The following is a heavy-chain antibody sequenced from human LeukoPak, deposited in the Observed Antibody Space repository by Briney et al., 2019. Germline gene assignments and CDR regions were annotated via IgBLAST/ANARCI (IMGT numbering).Heavy chain of an antibody. CDR2: FYDSGNT. CDR3: ARDTPRQQLVHEGVRGFDP. V-gene: IGHV4-38-2*02. CDR1: GYSISSGYY. J-gene: IGHJ5*02. D-gene: IGHD6-13*01. Sequence: PSETLSLTCTVSGYSISSGYYWGWIRQPPGKGLEWIGSFYDSGNTYYNPSLKSRVTISVDTSKNQFSLKVRSVTAADTAVYYCARDTPRQQLVHEGVRGFDPWGQGTLVTVSS.